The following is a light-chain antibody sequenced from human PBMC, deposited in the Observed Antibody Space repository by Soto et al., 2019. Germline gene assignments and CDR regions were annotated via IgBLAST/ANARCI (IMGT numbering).Light chain of an antibody. Sequence: QSALTQPRSVSGSPGQSVTISCTATGSDVGDSSHVSWYQLHPGKAPKLMIFDASKRPSGVPDRFSASKSGNTASLTISGLQAEDEADYYCCSYAGSFTWVFGGGTKLTVL. CDR1: GSDVGDSSH. CDR2: DAS. CDR3: CSYAGSFTWV. V-gene: IGLV2-11*01. J-gene: IGLJ3*02.